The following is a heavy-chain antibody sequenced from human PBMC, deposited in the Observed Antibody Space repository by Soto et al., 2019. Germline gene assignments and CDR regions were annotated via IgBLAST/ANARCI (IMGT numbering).Heavy chain of an antibody. D-gene: IGHD2-8*01. V-gene: IGHV4-31*03. Sequence: QVQLQESGPGLVKPSQTLSLTCTVSGGSISSGGYYWSWIRQHPGKGLEWIGYIYYSGSTYYNPSLRSRVTISVDTSKIHCSLKLGSVTAADTAVYYCERDDRTVYGTIDYWGQGTLVTVSS. J-gene: IGHJ4*02. CDR3: ERDDRTVYGTIDY. CDR1: GGSISSGGYY. CDR2: IYYSGST.